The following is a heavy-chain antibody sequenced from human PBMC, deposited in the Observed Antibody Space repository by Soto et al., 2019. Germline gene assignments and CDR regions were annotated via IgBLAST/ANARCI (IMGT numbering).Heavy chain of an antibody. CDR1: GGSISSYY. J-gene: IGHJ4*02. Sequence: PSETLSLTCTVSGGSISSYYWSWIRQPAGKGLEWIGRIYTSGSTNYNPSLKSRVTMSVDTSKNQFSLRLTSATAADTAVYYCACLDPRRHFDYRGRGSLVTVSS. CDR3: ACLDPRRHFDY. V-gene: IGHV4-4*07. D-gene: IGHD3-16*01. CDR2: IYTSGST.